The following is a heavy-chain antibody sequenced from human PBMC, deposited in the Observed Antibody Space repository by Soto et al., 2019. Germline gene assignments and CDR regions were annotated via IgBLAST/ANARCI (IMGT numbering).Heavy chain of an antibody. J-gene: IGHJ6*02. CDR1: GVTFSSDA. Sequence: GGSLRLSXAASGVTFSSDAMSWVRQAPGKGLEWVSAISGSCGSTYYADSVKGRFTISRDNSNNTLYLQMNSLRAEDPAVYYCAKSPPDYDFWSGYPGTTYYYGMDVWGQGTTVTVSS. D-gene: IGHD3-3*01. CDR2: ISGSCGST. V-gene: IGHV3-23*01. CDR3: AKSPPDYDFWSGYPGTTYYYGMDV.